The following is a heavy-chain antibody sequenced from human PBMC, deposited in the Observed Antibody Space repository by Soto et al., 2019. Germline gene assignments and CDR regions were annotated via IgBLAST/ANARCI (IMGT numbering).Heavy chain of an antibody. CDR1: GGFVNSGTHS. CDR2: IYSGGST. Sequence: QVQLQESGPGLVKPSETLSLTCTVSGGFVNSGTHSWSWIRQTPGKRLEWIGFIYSGGSTKNPSLRSRVTMSVDTSKNQFSLKLRSVIVADTAVYHCARFVRSCSATTCSTRADVWGQGITVTVSS. CDR3: ARFVRSCSATTCSTRADV. J-gene: IGHJ6*02. D-gene: IGHD2-2*01. V-gene: IGHV4-61*01.